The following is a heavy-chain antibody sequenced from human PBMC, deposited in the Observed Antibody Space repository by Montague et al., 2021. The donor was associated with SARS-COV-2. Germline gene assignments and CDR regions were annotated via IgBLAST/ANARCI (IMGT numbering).Heavy chain of an antibody. CDR3: ASPMVNSGTYSDAFDI. J-gene: IGHJ3*02. Sequence: SLRLSCAASGFTVSNNYMNWARQAPGKWLEWVSVIYRGDTTYYADSVKGRFTISRDNSKNTLYLQMSNLRAEDTAVYYCASPMVNSGTYSDAFDIWGQGTMVTVSS. CDR2: IYRGDTT. D-gene: IGHD1-26*01. V-gene: IGHV3-66*02. CDR1: GFTVSNNY.